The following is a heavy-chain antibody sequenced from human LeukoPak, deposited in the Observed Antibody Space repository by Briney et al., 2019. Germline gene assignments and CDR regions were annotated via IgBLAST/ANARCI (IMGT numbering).Heavy chain of an antibody. CDR1: GGSFSGYY. Sequence: PSETLSLTCAVSGGSFSGYYWSWIRQPPGKGLEWIGEINNSGSTNYNPSLKSRVTISVDTSKNQFSLKLSSVTAADTAVYYCARGRLYYYDSSGYYVKSRALYYFDYWGQGTLVTVSS. CDR3: ARGRLYYYDSSGYYVKSRALYYFDY. CDR2: INNSGST. J-gene: IGHJ4*02. V-gene: IGHV4-34*01. D-gene: IGHD3-22*01.